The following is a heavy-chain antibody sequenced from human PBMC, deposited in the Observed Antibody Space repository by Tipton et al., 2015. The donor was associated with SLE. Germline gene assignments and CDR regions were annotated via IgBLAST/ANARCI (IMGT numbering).Heavy chain of an antibody. D-gene: IGHD3-10*01. CDR1: GFTFSTYA. V-gene: IGHV3-23*01. CDR3: ARDRGGLGY. CDR2: IIPSGADT. J-gene: IGHJ4*02. Sequence: GSLRLSCAASGFTFSTYAMTWVRQAPGKGLEWVSSIIPSGADTYYADSVRGRFTISRDSSMLHLQMNSLRAEDTAIYYCARDRGGLGYWGQGTLVTASS.